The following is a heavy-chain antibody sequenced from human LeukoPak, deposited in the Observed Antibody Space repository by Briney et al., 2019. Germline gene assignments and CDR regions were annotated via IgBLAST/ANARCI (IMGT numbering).Heavy chain of an antibody. D-gene: IGHD1-1*01. Sequence: PGGSLRPSCAASEFIFNRSWMNWVRQAPGKGLEWVANMDPSGSHKRYVDSVKGRFTISKDNPGTSLYLDMYGLRAEDTAIYYCAIWTSGNYWGQGTLVTVSS. CDR3: AIWTSGNY. CDR1: EFIFNRSW. V-gene: IGHV3-7*01. J-gene: IGHJ4*02. CDR2: MDPSGSHK.